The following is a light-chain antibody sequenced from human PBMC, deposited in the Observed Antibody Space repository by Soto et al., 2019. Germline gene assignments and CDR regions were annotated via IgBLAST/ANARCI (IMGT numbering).Light chain of an antibody. V-gene: IGKV1-9*01. J-gene: IGKJ2*01. CDR3: QQLNSDWYA. CDR2: GAS. Sequence: DIQLTQSPSFLSASVGDRVTITCRASQGISTYLAWYLQRPGKAPKLLIYGASTLQSGVPSRFSGGGSGTEFTLTNSSLQPEDFGTYYCQQLNSDWYAFGQGTKLEIK. CDR1: QGISTY.